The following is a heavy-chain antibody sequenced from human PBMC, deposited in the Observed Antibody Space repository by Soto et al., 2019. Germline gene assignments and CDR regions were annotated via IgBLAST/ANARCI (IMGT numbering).Heavy chain of an antibody. J-gene: IGHJ4*02. V-gene: IGHV3-33*01. CDR1: GFTFSSYG. CDR3: APLTTVTVHPFDY. D-gene: IGHD4-17*01. Sequence: QVQLVESGGGVVQPGRSLRLSCAASGFTFSSYGMHWVRQAPGKGLEWVAVIWYDGSNKYYADSVKGRFTISRDNSKNTLYLQINSLRAEDTAVYYCAPLTTVTVHPFDYWGQGTLVTVSS. CDR2: IWYDGSNK.